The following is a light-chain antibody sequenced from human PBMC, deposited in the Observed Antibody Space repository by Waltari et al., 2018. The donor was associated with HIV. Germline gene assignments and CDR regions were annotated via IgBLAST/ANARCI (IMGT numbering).Light chain of an antibody. J-gene: IGLJ2*01. CDR1: NIGSKG. CDR2: DDS. CDR3: QVWDSSTDLRV. V-gene: IGLV3-21*02. Sequence: SYVLTQPPSVSVAPGQTARITCGGNNIGSKGVHWYQQKPSQAPVLVVYDDSYRPSGVPGRFSGSSSWNTATLTISRVEAGDEADFYCQVWDSSTDLRVFGGGTKLTVL.